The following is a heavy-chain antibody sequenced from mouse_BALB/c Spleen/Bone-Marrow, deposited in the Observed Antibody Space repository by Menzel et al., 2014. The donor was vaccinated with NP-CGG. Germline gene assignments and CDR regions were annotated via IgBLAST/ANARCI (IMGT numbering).Heavy chain of an antibody. D-gene: IGHD2-14*01. V-gene: IGHV1-9*01. CDR1: GYTFSSYW. CDR3: TRGGSYYRYLDY. Sequence: QVQLKQSGAELMKPGASVKISCKATGYTFSSYWIEWVKQRPGHGLEWIGEILPGSGITNYNEKFKGKATFTADTPSNTAYLQLSSLTSEDSAVYYCTRGGSYYRYLDYWGQGTTLTVSS. CDR2: ILPGSGIT. J-gene: IGHJ2*01.